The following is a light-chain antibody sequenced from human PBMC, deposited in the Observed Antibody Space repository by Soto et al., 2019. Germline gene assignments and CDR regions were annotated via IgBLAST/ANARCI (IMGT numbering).Light chain of an antibody. CDR2: GAS. CDR1: QSVSNNY. V-gene: IGKV3-20*01. Sequence: VLTQSPGALSLSPRERATLSCRASQSVSNNYLAWYQQKPGQAPRLLIYGASNRATGIPDRFSGSGSGTDFTLTISRLEPEDFAVYYCQQYGSSPRTFGQGTKVDI. CDR3: QQYGSSPRT. J-gene: IGKJ1*01.